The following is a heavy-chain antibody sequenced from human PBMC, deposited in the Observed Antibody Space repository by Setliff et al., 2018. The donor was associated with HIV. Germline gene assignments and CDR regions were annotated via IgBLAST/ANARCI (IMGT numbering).Heavy chain of an antibody. D-gene: IGHD4-17*01. CDR3: ARVRDYGGNFFDY. Sequence: PSETLSLTCAVSGYSVSSGYFWGWIWQPPGKGLEWIGSIFHTGSTYYNPSLKSRVTISVDTSKNQFSLRLTSVTAADTAVYYCARVRDYGGNFFDYWGQGTLVTVSS. CDR1: GYSVSSGYF. J-gene: IGHJ4*02. CDR2: IFHTGST. V-gene: IGHV4-38-2*01.